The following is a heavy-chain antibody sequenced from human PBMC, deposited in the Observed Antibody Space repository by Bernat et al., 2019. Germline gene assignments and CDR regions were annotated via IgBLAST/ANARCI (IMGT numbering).Heavy chain of an antibody. J-gene: IGHJ4*02. D-gene: IGHD5-18*01. V-gene: IGHV3-30*18. Sequence: QVQLVESGGGVVQPGRSLRLSCAASGFTFSSYGMHWVRQAPGKGLEWVAVISYDGSNKYYADSVKGRFTISRDNSKNTLYLQMNSLRAEDTAVYYCAKERELYSYGYRFDYWGQGTLVTVSS. CDR1: GFTFSSYG. CDR2: ISYDGSNK. CDR3: AKERELYSYGYRFDY.